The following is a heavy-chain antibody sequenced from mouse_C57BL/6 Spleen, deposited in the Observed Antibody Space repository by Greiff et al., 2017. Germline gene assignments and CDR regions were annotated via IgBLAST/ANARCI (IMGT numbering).Heavy chain of an antibody. CDR3: ARWGMDGYSAY. Sequence: QVHVKQPGAELVKPGASVKLSCKASGYTFTSYWMHWVKQRPGQGLEWIGMIHPNSGSTNYNEKFKSKATLTVDKSSSTAYMQLSSLTSEDSAVYYCARWGMDGYSAYWGQGTLVTVSA. J-gene: IGHJ3*01. CDR2: IHPNSGST. D-gene: IGHD2-3*01. V-gene: IGHV1-64*01. CDR1: GYTFTSYW.